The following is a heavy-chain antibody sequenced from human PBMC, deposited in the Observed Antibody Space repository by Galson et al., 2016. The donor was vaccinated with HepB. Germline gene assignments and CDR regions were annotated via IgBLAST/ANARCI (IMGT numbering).Heavy chain of an antibody. Sequence: SVKVSCKASGYPFTSYYMHWVRQAPGQGLEWMGIINPSGGSTSYAQKFQGRVTMTRDTSTSTVYMELSSLRSEDTAVYYCVRLLDTSAYSRWFDPWGQRTLVTVSS. J-gene: IGHJ5*02. D-gene: IGHD3-22*01. V-gene: IGHV1-46*01. CDR3: VRLLDTSAYSRWFDP. CDR1: GYPFTSYY. CDR2: INPSGGST.